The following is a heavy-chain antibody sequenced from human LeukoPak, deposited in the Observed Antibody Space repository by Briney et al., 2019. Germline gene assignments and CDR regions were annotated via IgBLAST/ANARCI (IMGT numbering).Heavy chain of an antibody. CDR2: ISYDGSNK. J-gene: IGHJ4*02. CDR1: GFTFSSYA. Sequence: GGSLRLSCAASGFTFSSYAMHWVRQAPGKGLEWVAVISYDGSNKYYADSVKGRFTISRDNSKNPLYLQMNSLRAEDTAVYYCARGRALDYWGQGTLVTVSS. CDR3: ARGRALDY. V-gene: IGHV3-30*04.